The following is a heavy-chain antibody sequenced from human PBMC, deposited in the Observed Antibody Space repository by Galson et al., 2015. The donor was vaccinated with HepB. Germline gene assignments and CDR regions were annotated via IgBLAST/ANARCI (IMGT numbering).Heavy chain of an antibody. CDR2: ISSNGGST. D-gene: IGHD6-13*01. V-gene: IGHV3-64D*06. J-gene: IGHJ4*02. Sequence: SLRLSCAASDFTFSNAWMNWVRRAPGKGLEYVSAISSNGGSTYYADSVKGRFTISRDNSKNTLYLQMSSLRAEDTAVYYCVKDQRVRGIAAKTWGFDYWGQGTLVTVSS. CDR1: DFTFSNAW. CDR3: VKDQRVRGIAAKTWGFDY.